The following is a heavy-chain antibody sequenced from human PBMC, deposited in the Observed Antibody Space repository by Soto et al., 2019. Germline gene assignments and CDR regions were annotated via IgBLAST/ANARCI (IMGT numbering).Heavy chain of an antibody. J-gene: IGHJ4*02. CDR3: AREGLTGEPVY. CDR2: IYYSGST. V-gene: IGHV4-59*01. Sequence: QVQLQESRPGLVKPSETLSLTCTVSGRSISSYYWSWIRQPPGKGLQWIGYIYYSGSTNYNPSLTSRVPISVDPSKNHVSLKLSSVTAADTAVYYCAREGLTGEPVYWGQGTLVTVSS. CDR1: GRSISSYY. D-gene: IGHD7-27*01.